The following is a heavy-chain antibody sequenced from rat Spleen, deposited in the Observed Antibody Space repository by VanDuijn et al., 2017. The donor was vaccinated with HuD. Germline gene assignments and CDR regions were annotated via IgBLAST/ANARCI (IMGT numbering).Heavy chain of an antibody. Sequence: EVQLVESGGGLVQPGRSMKLSCAASGFTFRNYDMAWVRQAPTKGLEWVASISYDGSGTYYQNSVKGRFTFSRDNAKSTLYLQMDSLRSEDTATYYCATPRALRPGDWGQGVMVTVSS. CDR1: GFTFRNYD. CDR2: ISYDGSGT. J-gene: IGHJ2*01. V-gene: IGHV5-25*01. CDR3: ATPRALRPGD. D-gene: IGHD3-1*01.